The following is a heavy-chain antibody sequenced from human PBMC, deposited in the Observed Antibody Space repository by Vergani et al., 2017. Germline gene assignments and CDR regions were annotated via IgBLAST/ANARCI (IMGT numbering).Heavy chain of an antibody. CDR1: GYIFKNYY. Sequence: QVQLVQSGAAVKKPGASAKVSCTASGYIFKNYYMHWLRLAPGQGFQWMGVVNFVTGAATSPQKFEGRITMTRDTSTATFYLDLSSLKYEDTAIYYCARYIWDCTSGSCRPYYFDLWGQGTLVTVSS. J-gene: IGHJ4*02. CDR3: ARYIWDCTSGSCRPYYFDL. V-gene: IGHV1-46*02. D-gene: IGHD2-15*01. CDR2: VNFVTGAA.